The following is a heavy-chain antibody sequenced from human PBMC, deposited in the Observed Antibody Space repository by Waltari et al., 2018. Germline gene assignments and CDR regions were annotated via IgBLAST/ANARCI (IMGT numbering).Heavy chain of an antibody. D-gene: IGHD5-18*01. V-gene: IGHV3-48*03. CDR3: ARVRASYSSGPQPYDW. CDR2: ISSRAKTR. J-gene: IGHJ4*01. Sequence: EEQLVESGGGLVQPGGSLRLSCAASGFTFSTYEMIWVRQAPGKGLEWVSKISSRAKTRHYADAVKGRFTISRDNAKNSLYLQMNSLRAEDTAVYYCARVRASYSSGPQPYDWWGQGTLVTVSS. CDR1: GFTFSTYE.